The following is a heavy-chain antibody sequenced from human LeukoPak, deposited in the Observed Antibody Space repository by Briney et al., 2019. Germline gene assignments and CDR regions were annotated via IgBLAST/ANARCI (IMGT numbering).Heavy chain of an antibody. CDR3: ARKGGSELLWFGESSHEAFDI. J-gene: IGHJ3*02. CDR1: GYTFTSYG. Sequence: ASVKVSCWASGYTFTSYGISWVRQAPGQGLEWMGWISAYNGNTNYAQKLQGRVTMTTDTSTSTAYMELRSLRSDDTAVYYCARKGGSELLWFGESSHEAFDIWGQGTMVTVSS. V-gene: IGHV1-18*01. D-gene: IGHD3-10*01. CDR2: ISAYNGNT.